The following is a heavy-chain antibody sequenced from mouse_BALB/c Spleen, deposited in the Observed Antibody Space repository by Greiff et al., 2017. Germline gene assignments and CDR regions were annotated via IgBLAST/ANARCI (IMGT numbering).Heavy chain of an antibody. J-gene: IGHJ3*01. V-gene: IGHV3-2*02. D-gene: IGHD1-1*01. CDR1: GYSITSDYA. CDR3: ASDDYYGRSPFAY. CDR2: ISYSGST. Sequence: EVKLQESGPGLVKPSQSLSLTCTVTGYSITSDYAWNWIRQFPGNKLEWMGYISYSGSTSYNPSLKSRISITRDTSKNQFFLQLNSVTTEDTATYYCASDDYYGRSPFAYWGQGTLVTVSA.